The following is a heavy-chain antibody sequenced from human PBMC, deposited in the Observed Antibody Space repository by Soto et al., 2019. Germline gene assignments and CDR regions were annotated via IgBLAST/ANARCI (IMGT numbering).Heavy chain of an antibody. CDR3: ARGSDGVWNWFDP. CDR2: IYNSGNT. V-gene: IGHV4-30-2*01. D-gene: IGHD2-21*02. J-gene: IGHJ5*02. Sequence: KPSETLSLTCAVSGGSISSGFYSWSWIRQPPGQGLEWIGCIYNSGNTYYNPSLMSRVTISVDRSQNHFSLKLTSVTAADTAVYYCARGSDGVWNWFDPWGQGTQVTVSS. CDR1: GGSISSGFYS.